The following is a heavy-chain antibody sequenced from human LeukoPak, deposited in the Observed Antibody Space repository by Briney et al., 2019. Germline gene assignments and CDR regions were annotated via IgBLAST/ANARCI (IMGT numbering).Heavy chain of an antibody. Sequence: GGSLRLSCAASGITFSNYEMNWVRQAPGEGLEWVSYISSSGSTIYYADSVKGRFTISRDNAKNSLYLQMNSLRAEDTAVYYCARGVVVVPAATRWFDPWGQGTLVTVSS. CDR2: ISSSGSTI. D-gene: IGHD2-2*01. V-gene: IGHV3-48*03. CDR3: ARGVVVVPAATRWFDP. CDR1: GITFSNYE. J-gene: IGHJ5*02.